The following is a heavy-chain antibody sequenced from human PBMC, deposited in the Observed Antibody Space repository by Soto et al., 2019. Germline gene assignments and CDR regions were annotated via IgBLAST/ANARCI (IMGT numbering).Heavy chain of an antibody. Sequence: GESLRLSCATSGFTFSSYCMNWVRQAQGKGLEWVAVIWYDGSNKYYADSVKGRFTISRDNSKNTLYLQMNSLRAEDTAVYYCARDTGPLRYFDWTNYYYGMDVWGQGT. CDR1: GFTFSSYC. V-gene: IGHV3-33*01. CDR2: IWYDGSNK. J-gene: IGHJ6*02. D-gene: IGHD3-9*01. CDR3: ARDTGPLRYFDWTNYYYGMDV.